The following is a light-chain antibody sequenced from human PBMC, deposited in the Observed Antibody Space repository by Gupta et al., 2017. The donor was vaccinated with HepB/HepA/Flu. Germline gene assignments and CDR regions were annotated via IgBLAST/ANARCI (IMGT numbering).Light chain of an antibody. CDR2: SNN. Sequence: KVTALRTGSSSNIGSNTVNWYQQLPGTAPKLLIYSNNQRPSGVPDRFSGSKSGTSASLAISGLQSEDEADYYCAAWDDSLNGRVFGGGTKLTVL. CDR1: SSNIGSNT. CDR3: AAWDDSLNGRV. V-gene: IGLV1-44*01. J-gene: IGLJ2*01.